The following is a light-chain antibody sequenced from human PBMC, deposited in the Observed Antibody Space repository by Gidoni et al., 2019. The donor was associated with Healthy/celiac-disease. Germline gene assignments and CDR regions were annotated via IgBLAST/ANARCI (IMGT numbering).Light chain of an antibody. CDR1: SLRSYY. CDR3: NSRDSSGNHYV. V-gene: IGLV3-19*01. CDR2: GKN. Sequence: SSELTQDPAVSVAFGQTVRITCQGDSLRSYYASRYQQKPGQAPVLVIYGKNNRPSGIPDRFSGSSSGNTASLTITGAQAEDEADYYCNSRDSSGNHYVFGTGTKVTVL. J-gene: IGLJ1*01.